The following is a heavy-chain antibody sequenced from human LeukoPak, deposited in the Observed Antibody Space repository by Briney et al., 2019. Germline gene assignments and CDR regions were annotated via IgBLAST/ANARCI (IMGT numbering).Heavy chain of an antibody. D-gene: IGHD1-26*01. CDR1: GFTFSSYG. V-gene: IGHV3-33*01. CDR3: ARDRDGSYDRGPRHAFDI. Sequence: GGSLRLSCAASGFTFSSYGIHWVRQAPGKGLEWVAVIWYDGSNKYYADSVKGRFTISRDNSKNTLYLQMNSLRAEDTAVYYCARDRDGSYDRGPRHAFDIWGQGTMVTVSS. CDR2: IWYDGSNK. J-gene: IGHJ3*02.